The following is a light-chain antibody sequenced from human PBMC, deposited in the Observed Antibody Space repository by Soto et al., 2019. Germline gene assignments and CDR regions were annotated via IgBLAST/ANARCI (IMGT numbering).Light chain of an antibody. J-gene: IGKJ3*01. CDR3: QQYGRSPFT. CDR1: QSVSSNY. V-gene: IGKV3-20*01. Sequence: EIVMTQSPGTLSLSPGETATLSCRASQSVSSNYVAWFHQKPGQAPRLLIYGASSRATGVPDRFSASWSGTDFTLTISRLEPEDFAVYYCQQYGRSPFTFGPGTKVDIK. CDR2: GAS.